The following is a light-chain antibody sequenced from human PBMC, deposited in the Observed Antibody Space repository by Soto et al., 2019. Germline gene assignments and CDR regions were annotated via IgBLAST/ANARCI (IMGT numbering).Light chain of an antibody. V-gene: IGLV1-44*01. J-gene: IGLJ2*01. Sequence: QSVLTQPPSASGTPGQTIAISCSGGNSNIGSHTVNWFQQLPGTAPRLLIYSNTQRPSGVPDRFSGSKSGTSASLAISGLQSEYEGDYYCATWDDSLNGMVFGGGTKLTVL. CDR1: NSNIGSHT. CDR2: SNT. CDR3: ATWDDSLNGMV.